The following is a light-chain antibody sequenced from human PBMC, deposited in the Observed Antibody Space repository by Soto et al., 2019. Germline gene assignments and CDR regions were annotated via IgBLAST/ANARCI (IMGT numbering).Light chain of an antibody. V-gene: IGKV3-20*01. J-gene: IGKJ3*01. Sequence: IVLTQSPGTLSLSPRERATLSCRASQSVSNNYLAWYQQKPGQAPGLLIFGASTRATGIPDRFSGSGSGTDFTLTISRLEPEDFAVYYCQQYGPSPSFGPGTKVDI. CDR2: GAS. CDR1: QSVSNNY. CDR3: QQYGPSPS.